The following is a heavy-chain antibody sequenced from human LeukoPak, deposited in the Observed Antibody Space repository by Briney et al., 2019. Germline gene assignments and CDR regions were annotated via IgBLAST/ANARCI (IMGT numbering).Heavy chain of an antibody. CDR2: INYSGST. CDR3: AREVRVAGYFDY. CDR1: GGSISSTTYY. D-gene: IGHD6-19*01. V-gene: IGHV4-39*07. J-gene: IGHJ4*02. Sequence: SETLSLTCSVSGGSISSTTYYWGWIRQPPGKGLEWIGSINYSGSTYYNPSLKSRVTISVDTSKNQFSLKLSSVTAADTAVYCCAREVRVAGYFDYWGQGTLVTVSS.